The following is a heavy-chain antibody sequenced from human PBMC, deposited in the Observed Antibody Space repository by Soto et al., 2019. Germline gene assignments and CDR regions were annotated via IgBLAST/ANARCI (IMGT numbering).Heavy chain of an antibody. V-gene: IGHV2-5*01. J-gene: IGHJ4*02. CDR3: AHGSGWLSDH. CDR2: IYWNDDN. D-gene: IGHD6-19*01. CDR1: GFSLSSNAVG. Sequence: QITLKESGPTLLKPTQTLTLTCTFSGFSLSSNAVGVNWIRQPPGKALEWLALIYWNDDNHYSPSLRSRLTITKDTSKNQVVLTMTNVDPVDTATYYCAHGSGWLSDHWGQGTLVTVSS.